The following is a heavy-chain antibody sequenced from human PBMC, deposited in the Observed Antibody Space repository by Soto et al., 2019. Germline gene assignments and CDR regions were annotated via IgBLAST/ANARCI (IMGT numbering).Heavy chain of an antibody. Sequence: SETLSLTCTVSGGSISSSSYYWGWIRQPPGKGLEWIGSIYYSGSTYYNPSLKSRVTISVDTSKNQFSLKLSSVTAADTAVYYCARHNFVVVVAAETTTFDPWGQGTLVTVSS. V-gene: IGHV4-39*01. CDR2: IYYSGST. D-gene: IGHD2-15*01. CDR3: ARHNFVVVVAAETTTFDP. CDR1: GGSISSSSYY. J-gene: IGHJ5*02.